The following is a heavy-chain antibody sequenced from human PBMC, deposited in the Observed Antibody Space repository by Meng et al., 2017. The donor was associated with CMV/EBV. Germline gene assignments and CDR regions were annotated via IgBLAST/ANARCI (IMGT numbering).Heavy chain of an antibody. J-gene: IGHJ4*02. V-gene: IGHV4-39*07. CDR3: ARDSSRWVTKYYFDY. Sequence: QLPLQEPGPGLVKPSETLSLTCTVSGGSISSSSYYWGWIRQPPGKGLEWIGSIYYSGSSYYNPSLKSRVTISVDTSKNQFSLKLSSVTAADTAVYYCARDSSRWVTKYYFDYWGQGTLVTVSS. CDR2: IYYSGSS. D-gene: IGHD4-17*01. CDR1: GGSISSSSYY.